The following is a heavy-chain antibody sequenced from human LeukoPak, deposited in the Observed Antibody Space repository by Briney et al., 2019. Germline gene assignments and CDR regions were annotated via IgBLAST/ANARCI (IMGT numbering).Heavy chain of an antibody. CDR2: TYYRSKWYN. J-gene: IGHJ6*04. D-gene: IGHD2-8*01. CDR3: ARATVLLLKNYGMDV. V-gene: IGHV6-1*01. Sequence: SQTLSLTCALSGDTVSSNSAAWNWSRQSPSRGLEWLVRTYYRSKWYNDYAVSVKSPITINPDTSKNQFSLQLNSVTPEDTAVYYCARATVLLLKNYGMDVWGKGTTVTVSS. CDR1: GDTVSSNSAA.